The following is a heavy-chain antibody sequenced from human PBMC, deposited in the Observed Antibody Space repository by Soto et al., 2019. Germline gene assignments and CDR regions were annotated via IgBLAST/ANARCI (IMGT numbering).Heavy chain of an antibody. CDR2: IYYSGST. CDR3: ARSTYYAGFDY. V-gene: IGHV4-59*01. Sequence: SETLSLTCTVSGGSISSYYWSWIRQPPGKGLEWIGYIYYSGSTNCNPSLKSRVTISVDTSKNQFSLKLSSVTAADTAVYYCARSTYYAGFDYWGQGTLVTVSS. D-gene: IGHD2-2*01. J-gene: IGHJ4*02. CDR1: GGSISSYY.